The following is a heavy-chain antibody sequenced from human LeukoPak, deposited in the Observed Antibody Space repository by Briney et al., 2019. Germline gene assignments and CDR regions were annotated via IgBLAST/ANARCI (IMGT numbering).Heavy chain of an antibody. J-gene: IGHJ6*02. V-gene: IGHV3-48*01. Sequence: GGSLRLSCAASGFTFSSYSMNWVRQAPGKGLEWVSYISSSSSTIYYADSVKGRFTTSRDNAKNSLYLQMNSLRAEDTAVYYCARERGYSYGQGYYYGMDVWGQGTTVTVSS. CDR2: ISSSSSTI. D-gene: IGHD5-18*01. CDR1: GFTFSSYS. CDR3: ARERGYSYGQGYYYGMDV.